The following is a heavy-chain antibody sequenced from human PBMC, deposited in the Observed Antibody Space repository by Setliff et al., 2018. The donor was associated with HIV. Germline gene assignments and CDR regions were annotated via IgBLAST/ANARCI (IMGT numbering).Heavy chain of an antibody. CDR3: VGVPSYYGTGTLWV. J-gene: IGHJ6*04. V-gene: IGHV4-34*01. D-gene: IGHD3-10*01. CDR2: INHRGSA. Sequence: SSETLSLTCAVDGGSLSGHYWSWIRQTPGEGLAWIAEINHRGSANYSPTLKSRVVISVESSKNQLSLRLSSVTAADTGVYFCVGVPSYYGTGTLWVWGKGITVTVSS. CDR1: GGSLSGHY.